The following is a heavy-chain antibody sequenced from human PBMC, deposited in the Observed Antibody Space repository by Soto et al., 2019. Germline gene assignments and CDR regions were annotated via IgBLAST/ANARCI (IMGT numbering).Heavy chain of an antibody. CDR2: ISGGSTTI. D-gene: IGHD3-16*01. CDR1: GFTFSSYS. Sequence: DVQLVESGGGLVQPGGSLRLSCAASGFTFSSYSMNWVRQAPGKGLEWFSYISGGSTTIYYADSVKGRFTISRDNAKNSMYLQMNSPRAEGTAVYYCSRRSNGGFDPWGQGTLVTVSS. V-gene: IGHV3-48*01. J-gene: IGHJ5*02. CDR3: SRRSNGGFDP.